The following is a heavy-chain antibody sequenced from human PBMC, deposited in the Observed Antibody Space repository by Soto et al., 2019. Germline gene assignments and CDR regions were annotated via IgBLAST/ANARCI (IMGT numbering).Heavy chain of an antibody. Sequence: QVQLVESGGGVVQPGRSLRLSCAASGFTFSTYAMHWVRQAPGKGLEWVAVISYDGTNKYYADSVRGRFTISRDNSKNTLFLQMNSLRGEDTAVYYCAKDGGGYNYGYVMLDKYYYGMDVWGQGTTVTVSS. CDR1: GFTFSTYA. J-gene: IGHJ6*02. V-gene: IGHV3-30-3*01. CDR3: AKDGGGYNYGYVMLDKYYYGMDV. D-gene: IGHD5-18*01. CDR2: ISYDGTNK.